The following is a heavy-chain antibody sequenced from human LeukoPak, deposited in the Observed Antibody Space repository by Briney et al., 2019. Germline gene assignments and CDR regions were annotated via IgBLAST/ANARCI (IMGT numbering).Heavy chain of an antibody. CDR1: GGSFSGYY. CDR2: INHSGST. Sequence: SETLSLTCAVYGGSFSGYYWSWLRQPPGKGLEWIGEINHSGSTNYNPSLTSRVTISVDTSKNQFSLKLSSVTAADTAVYYCARGVWDSSSWSRRRYYFDYWGQGTLVTVSS. J-gene: IGHJ4*02. CDR3: ARGVWDSSSWSRRRYYFDY. V-gene: IGHV4-34*01. D-gene: IGHD6-13*01.